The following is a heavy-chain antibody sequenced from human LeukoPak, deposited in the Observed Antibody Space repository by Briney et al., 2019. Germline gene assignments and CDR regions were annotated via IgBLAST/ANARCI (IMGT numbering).Heavy chain of an antibody. Sequence: GASVKVSCKASGGTFVSYAISWVRQAPGQGLEWMGGIIPIFGTANYAQKFQGRVTITADESTSTAYMELSSLRSEDTAVYYCARERGSSSWHNWFDPWGQGTLVTVSS. J-gene: IGHJ5*02. V-gene: IGHV1-69*13. D-gene: IGHD6-13*01. CDR3: ARERGSSSWHNWFDP. CDR2: IIPIFGTA. CDR1: GGTFVSYA.